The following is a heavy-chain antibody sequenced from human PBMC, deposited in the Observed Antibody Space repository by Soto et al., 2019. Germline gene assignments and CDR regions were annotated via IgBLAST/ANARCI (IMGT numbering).Heavy chain of an antibody. J-gene: IGHJ4*02. Sequence: QVQIQQWGAGLLKPSETLYLTCAVYGTSFGGYYWCWIRQSPGKGLEWIGEIHHSGSTSYNPSLKRRVTISMDLSRNQFSLTLNSVTAADTALYYCARRVVVPAFGYWGQGTLVTVSS. CDR1: GTSFGGYY. CDR2: IHHSGST. D-gene: IGHD2-21*02. CDR3: ARRVVVPAFGY. V-gene: IGHV4-34*01.